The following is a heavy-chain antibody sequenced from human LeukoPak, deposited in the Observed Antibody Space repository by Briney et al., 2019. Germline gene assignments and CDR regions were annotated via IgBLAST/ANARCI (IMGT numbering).Heavy chain of an antibody. V-gene: IGHV4-59*01. Sequence: SEALPLTRLVSVGWIRSYYWSWMRQPPAKGLEWIGYIYYSGSTNYNPSLKSRVSISVSASKNKSPRMLSSGPAADTAVYYCARAGRREARGNFDDWGQGTLVTVSS. CDR1: VGWIRSYY. CDR3: ARAGRREARGNFDD. CDR2: IYYSGST. D-gene: IGHD3-10*01. J-gene: IGHJ4*02.